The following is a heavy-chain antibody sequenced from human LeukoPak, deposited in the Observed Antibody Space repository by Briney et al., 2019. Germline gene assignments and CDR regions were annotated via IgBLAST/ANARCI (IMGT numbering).Heavy chain of an antibody. Sequence: SETLSLTCTVSGGSISSSSYYWGWIRQPPGKGLEWIGSIYYSGSTYYNPSLKSRVTISVDTSKNQFSLKLSSVTAADTAVYYCARQGERASRRRYCSGGSCYNPFDYWGQGTLVTVSS. D-gene: IGHD2-15*01. CDR2: IYYSGST. CDR1: GGSISSSSYY. J-gene: IGHJ4*02. V-gene: IGHV4-39*01. CDR3: ARQGERASRRRYCSGGSCYNPFDY.